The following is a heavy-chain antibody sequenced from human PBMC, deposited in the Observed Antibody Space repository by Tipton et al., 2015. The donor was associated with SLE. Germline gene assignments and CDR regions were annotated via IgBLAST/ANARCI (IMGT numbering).Heavy chain of an antibody. J-gene: IGHJ5*01. CDR3: ARGRYHGSEFDS. CDR2: INQDESEK. CDR1: GFTFSRHA. D-gene: IGHD3-10*01. Sequence: SLRLSCEASGFTFSRHAMTWVRQAPGKGLEWVANINQDESEKYYVDSEKGRFTISRDNAKNSLFLQINSLRAEDTAVYYCARGRYHGSEFDSWGQGTLVTVSS. V-gene: IGHV3-7*03.